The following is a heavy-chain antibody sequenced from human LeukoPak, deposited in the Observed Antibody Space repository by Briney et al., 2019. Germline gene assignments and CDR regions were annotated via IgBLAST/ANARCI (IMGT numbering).Heavy chain of an antibody. Sequence: GGSLRLSCTTSTFTFSDYSPNWVCQAPGKGLEWVSFLGSTSSATYYADSVRGRFTISRDNAKNTLYLQMNSLRDEDTAVYYCARDLEAHRYDNSAMGVWGRGSTVTVSS. CDR2: LGSTSSAT. CDR3: ARDLEAHRYDNSAMGV. D-gene: IGHD3-9*01. V-gene: IGHV3-48*02. CDR1: TFTFSDYS. J-gene: IGHJ6*02.